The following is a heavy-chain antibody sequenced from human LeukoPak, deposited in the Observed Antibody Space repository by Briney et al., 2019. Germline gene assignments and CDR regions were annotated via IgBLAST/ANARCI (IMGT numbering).Heavy chain of an antibody. D-gene: IGHD3-3*01. J-gene: IGHJ4*02. Sequence: SVKVSCKASGGTFSSYAISWVRQAPGQGLEWMGRVIPILGIANYAQKFQGRVTITADKSTSTAYMELSSLRSEDTAVYYCARDSELGDFWSGYQTIPFDYWGQGTLVTVSS. CDR2: VIPILGIA. CDR3: ARDSELGDFWSGYQTIPFDY. V-gene: IGHV1-69*04. CDR1: GGTFSSYA.